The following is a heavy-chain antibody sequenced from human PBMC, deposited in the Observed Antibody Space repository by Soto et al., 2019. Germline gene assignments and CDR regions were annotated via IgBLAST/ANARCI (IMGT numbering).Heavy chain of an antibody. CDR2: IYYSGST. Sequence: SVTQSLTCTVSGGSISSYYWSWIRQPTGKGLEWIGYIYYSGSTNYNPSLKSRVTISVDTSKNQFSLKLSSVTAADTAVYYCARDGSGTPYYYYGMDVWGQGTTVTVS. CDR1: GGSISSYY. D-gene: IGHD3-10*01. CDR3: ARDGSGTPYYYYGMDV. J-gene: IGHJ6*02. V-gene: IGHV4-59*01.